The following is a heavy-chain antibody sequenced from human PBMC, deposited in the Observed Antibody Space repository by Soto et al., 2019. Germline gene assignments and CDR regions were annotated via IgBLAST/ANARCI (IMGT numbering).Heavy chain of an antibody. Sequence: QMQLVQSGPEVKKPGTSVKVSCKASGFTFSSSIVQWVRQARGQRIEWIGWIVVGSGHTNYEQKFQERVTITRDMSTSRAYMELRSLRSEDTAVYYRAAPDFGDYWYFDLWGRGTLVTVSS. V-gene: IGHV1-58*01. CDR1: GFTFSSSI. J-gene: IGHJ2*01. D-gene: IGHD4-17*01. CDR3: AAPDFGDYWYFDL. CDR2: IVVGSGHT.